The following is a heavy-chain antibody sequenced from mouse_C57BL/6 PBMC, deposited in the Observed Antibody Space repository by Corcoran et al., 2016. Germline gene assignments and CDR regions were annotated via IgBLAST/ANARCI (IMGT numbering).Heavy chain of an antibody. Sequence: QIQLVQSGPELKKPGETVKISCKASGYTFTTYGMSWVKQAPGKGLKWMGWINTYSGVPTYADDFKGLFAFSLETSASTAYLQINNLKNEDTATYFCAREGGFAYWGQGTLVTVSA. CDR2: INTYSGVP. V-gene: IGHV9-3*01. J-gene: IGHJ3*01. CDR3: AREGGFAY. CDR1: GYTFTTYG.